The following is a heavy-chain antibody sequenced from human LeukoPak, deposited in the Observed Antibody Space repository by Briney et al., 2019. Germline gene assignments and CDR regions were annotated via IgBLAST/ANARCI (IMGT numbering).Heavy chain of an antibody. Sequence: GGSLRLSCAASGFTFSSYSMNWVRQAPGKGLEWVSYISSSSSTIYYADSVKGRFTISRDNAKNSLYLQIDSLRAEDTAVYYCAKELGLYSSSWSQWGAFDIWGQGTMVTVSS. CDR1: GFTFSSYS. J-gene: IGHJ3*02. V-gene: IGHV3-48*01. CDR3: AKELGLYSSSWSQWGAFDI. D-gene: IGHD6-13*01. CDR2: ISSSSSTI.